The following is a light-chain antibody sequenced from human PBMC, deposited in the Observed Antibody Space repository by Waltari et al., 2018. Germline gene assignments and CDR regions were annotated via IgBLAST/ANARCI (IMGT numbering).Light chain of an antibody. J-gene: IGKJ3*01. V-gene: IGKV3-20*01. CDR2: AAS. CDR3: QQYGSSPRT. CDR1: QSVSSNS. Sequence: EIVLTPSPGTLSLSPGERATLSGRASQSVSSNSLAWYQQKPGQAPRLLIYAASSRATGIPDRFSGSGSGTDFTLTISRLEPEDFAVYYCQQYGSSPRTFGPGTKVDVK.